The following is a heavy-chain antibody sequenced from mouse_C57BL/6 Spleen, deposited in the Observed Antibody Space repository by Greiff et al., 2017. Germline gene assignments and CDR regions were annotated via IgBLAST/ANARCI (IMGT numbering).Heavy chain of an antibody. V-gene: IGHV1-52*01. CDR3: AREYYCSPYYAMDY. Sequence: QVQLQQPGAELVRPGSSVKLSCKASGYTFTSYWMHWVKQRPIQGLEWIGNIDPSDSETHYNQKFKDKATLTVDKSSSTAYMQLSSLTSEDSAVYYCAREYYCSPYYAMDYWGQGTSVTVSS. CDR2: IDPSDSET. D-gene: IGHD1-1*01. CDR1: GYTFTSYW. J-gene: IGHJ4*01.